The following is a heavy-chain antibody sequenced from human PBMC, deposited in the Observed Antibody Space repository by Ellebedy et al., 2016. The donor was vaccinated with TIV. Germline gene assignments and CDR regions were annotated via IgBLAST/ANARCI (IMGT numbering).Heavy chain of an antibody. J-gene: IGHJ4*02. D-gene: IGHD2-21*01. CDR1: GFTVSSNY. V-gene: IGHV3-48*01. Sequence: GGSLRLSCAASGFTVSSNYMSWVRQAPGKGLEWVSYISSSSRTIYYADSVKGRFTISRDDAKNSLYLQMKSLRADDTAVYYCASRIQSNFDYWGQGTLVTVSS. CDR3: ASRIQSNFDY. CDR2: ISSSSRTI.